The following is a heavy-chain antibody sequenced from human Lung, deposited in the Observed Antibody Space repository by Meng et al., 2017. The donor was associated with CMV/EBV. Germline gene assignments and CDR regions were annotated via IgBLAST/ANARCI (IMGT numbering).Heavy chain of an antibody. CDR2: IIPIFGTA. CDR3: AREGGCSSTSCYYYYGMDF. D-gene: IGHD2-2*01. J-gene: IGHJ6*02. Sequence: SVXVSXKASGGTFSSYAISWVRQAPGQGLEWMGGIIPIFGTANYAQKFQGRVTITTDESTSTAYMELSSLRSEDTAVYYCAREGGCSSTSCYYYYGMDFWXQGTTVTVSS. CDR1: GGTFSSYA. V-gene: IGHV1-69*05.